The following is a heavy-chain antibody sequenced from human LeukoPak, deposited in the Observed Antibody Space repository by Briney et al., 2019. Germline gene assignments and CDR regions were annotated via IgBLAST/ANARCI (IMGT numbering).Heavy chain of an antibody. V-gene: IGHV4-34*01. D-gene: IGHD2-2*01. CDR3: ARVRYCSSTSCYRYFQH. CDR2: INHSGST. J-gene: IGHJ1*01. CDR1: GGSFSGYY. Sequence: SETLSLTCAVYGGSFSGYYWSWIRQPAGKGLEWIGEINHSGSTNYNPSLKSRVTISVDTSKNQFSLKLSSVTAADTAVYYCARVRYCSSTSCYRYFQHWGQGTLVTVSS.